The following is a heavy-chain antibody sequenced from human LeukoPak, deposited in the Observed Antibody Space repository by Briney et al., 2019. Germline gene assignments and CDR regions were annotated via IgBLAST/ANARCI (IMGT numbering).Heavy chain of an antibody. J-gene: IGHJ4*02. CDR1: GGSLSGYY. CDR3: ARPYGITAAFDY. V-gene: IGHV4-34*01. D-gene: IGHD1/OR15-1a*01. Sequence: SETLSLTCAVYGGSLSGYYWSWIRQPPGKGLEWIGEINHSGSTNYNPSLKSRVTISVDTSKNQFSLKLSSVTAADTAVYYCARPYGITAAFDYWGQGTLVTVSS. CDR2: INHSGST.